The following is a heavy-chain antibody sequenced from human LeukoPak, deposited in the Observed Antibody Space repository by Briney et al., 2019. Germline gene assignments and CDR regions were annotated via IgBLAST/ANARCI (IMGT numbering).Heavy chain of an antibody. J-gene: IGHJ4*02. V-gene: IGHV1-3*01. Sequence: GASVKVSCKASGYTFATYPIHWVRQASGQGLEWMGWINVGNGDTKYSQKLQGRVTMTTDTSTSTAYMELRSLRSDDTAVYYCARDSSRREDIFDYWGQGTLVTVSS. CDR3: ARDSSRREDIFDY. CDR2: INVGNGDT. D-gene: IGHD6-13*01. CDR1: GYTFATYP.